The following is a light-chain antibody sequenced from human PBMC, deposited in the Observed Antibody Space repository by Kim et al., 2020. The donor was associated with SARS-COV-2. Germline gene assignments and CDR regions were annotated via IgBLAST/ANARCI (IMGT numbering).Light chain of an antibody. V-gene: IGKV4-1*01. J-gene: IGKJ1*01. CDR2: WAS. CDR3: QQYYNSPWT. Sequence: DIVLTQSPDSLAVSLGERATINCKSSQNLFYRSDNKNYLAWYQQKPGQPPKVLLYWASTRGSGVTDRFSGSGSATDFTLTITSLQADDVAVYYCQQYYNSPWTFGQGTKLEI. CDR1: QNLFYRSDNKNY.